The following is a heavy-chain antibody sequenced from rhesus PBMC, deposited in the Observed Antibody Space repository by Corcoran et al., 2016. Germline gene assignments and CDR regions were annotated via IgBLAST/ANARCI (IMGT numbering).Heavy chain of an antibody. CDR1: GYTFTECP. V-gene: IGHV1-156*01. J-gene: IGHJ5-2*01. CDR2: VDPVYGEI. Sequence: EVQLVQSGAEVKKPGASVKVSCKVSGYTFTECPMHWVRQAPGKGLEWMGGVDPVYGEIIHAEKFQGRVTMTEDTSTDTAYMELSSLRSEDTAVYYCARVSTFGGSLDVWGPGVLVTVSS. CDR3: ARVSTFGGSLDV. D-gene: IGHD2-15*01.